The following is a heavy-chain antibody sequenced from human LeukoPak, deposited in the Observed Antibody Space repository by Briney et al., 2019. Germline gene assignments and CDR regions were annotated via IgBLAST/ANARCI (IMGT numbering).Heavy chain of an antibody. J-gene: IGHJ6*03. V-gene: IGHV1-69*05. CDR1: GGTFSSYA. Sequence: SVKVSCKASGGTFSSYAISWVRQAPGQGLEWMGGIIPIFGTANYAQKFQGRVTITTDESTSTAYMELSSLRSEDTAVYYCARVVAAAGSHYYYYMDVWGKGTTVTVSS. CDR2: IIPIFGTA. CDR3: ARVVAAAGSHYYYYMDV. D-gene: IGHD6-13*01.